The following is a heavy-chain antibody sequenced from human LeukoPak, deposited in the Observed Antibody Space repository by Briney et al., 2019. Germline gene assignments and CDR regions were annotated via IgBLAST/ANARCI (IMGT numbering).Heavy chain of an antibody. CDR1: GFTLSNYW. J-gene: IGHJ4*02. V-gene: IGHV3-7*01. CDR3: ARDPPVTAKD. Sequence: PGGSLRLSCAASGFTLSNYWMTWVRQAPGKGLEWVANIKQDESEEYYADSVKGRFTVSRDNAKNSLYLQMNSLGVDDTAVYYCARDPPVTAKDWGQGTLVTVSS. D-gene: IGHD2-21*02. CDR2: IKQDESEE.